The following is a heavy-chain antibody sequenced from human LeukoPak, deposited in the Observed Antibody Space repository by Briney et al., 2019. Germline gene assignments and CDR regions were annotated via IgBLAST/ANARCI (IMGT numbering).Heavy chain of an antibody. CDR1: GFTFDDYA. Sequence: GRSLRLSCAASGFTFDDYAMHWVRQAPGKGLEWVSGISWNSGSIGYADSVKGRFTISRDNAKNSLYLQMNSLGAEDTALYYCAKDTRYSSSSLDYWGQGTLVTVSS. CDR2: ISWNSGSI. J-gene: IGHJ4*02. V-gene: IGHV3-9*01. CDR3: AKDTRYSSSSLDY. D-gene: IGHD6-6*01.